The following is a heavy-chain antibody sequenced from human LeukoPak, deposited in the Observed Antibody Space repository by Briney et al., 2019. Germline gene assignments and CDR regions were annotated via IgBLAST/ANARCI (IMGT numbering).Heavy chain of an antibody. Sequence: SETLSLTCAVYGGSFSGYYWSWIRQPPGKGLEWIGEINHSGSTNYNPSLKSRVTISVDTSKNQFSLKLSSVTAAATAVYYCARVARDTAMVIGDYYMAVWGKGTTVTVSS. CDR3: ARVARDTAMVIGDYYMAV. V-gene: IGHV4-34*01. J-gene: IGHJ6*03. CDR2: INHSGST. CDR1: GGSFSGYY. D-gene: IGHD5-18*01.